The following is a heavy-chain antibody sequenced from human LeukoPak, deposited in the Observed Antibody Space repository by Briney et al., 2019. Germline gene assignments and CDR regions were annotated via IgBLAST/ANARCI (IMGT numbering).Heavy chain of an antibody. CDR2: IYNSGRS. J-gene: IGHJ5*02. V-gene: IGHV4-59*01. D-gene: IGHD1-1*01. CDR3: SGGSGGSWFDP. Sequence: PSETLSLTCSVSGGSISSGYWSWIRQPPGKGLEWIAYIYNSGRSNYNPSLKSRVTISLDTSKNQFSLKLSSVTAADTAVYYCSGGSGGSWFDPWGQGTLVTVSS. CDR1: GGSISSGY.